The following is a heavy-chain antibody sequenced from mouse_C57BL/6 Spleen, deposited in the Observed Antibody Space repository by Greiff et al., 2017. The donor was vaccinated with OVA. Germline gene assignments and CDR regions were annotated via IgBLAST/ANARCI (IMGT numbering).Heavy chain of an antibody. J-gene: IGHJ1*03. CDR2: IYPGDGDT. Sequence: QVQLQQSGAELVKPGASVKISCKASGYAFSSYWMNWVKQRPGKGLEWIGQIYPGDGDTNYHGKFKGKATLTADKSSSTAYMQLSSLTSEDSAVYFCARGDYYYGSSYGWYFDVWGTGTTVTVSS. D-gene: IGHD1-1*01. CDR1: GYAFSSYW. CDR3: ARGDYYYGSSYGWYFDV. V-gene: IGHV1-80*01.